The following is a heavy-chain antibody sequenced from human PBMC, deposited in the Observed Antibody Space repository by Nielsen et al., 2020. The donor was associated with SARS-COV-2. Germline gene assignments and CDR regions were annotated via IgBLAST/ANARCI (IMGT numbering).Heavy chain of an antibody. D-gene: IGHD6-13*01. V-gene: IGHV3-74*01. Sequence: GESLKISCAASGFTFSSSWMHWVRQAPGKGLVWVSRIGSDESITNYVDSVKGRFTISRDNAKNTLYLQMNSLRAEDTAVYYCAREMGGSSRHFDYWGQGILVTVSS. CDR2: IGSDESIT. J-gene: IGHJ4*02. CDR1: GFTFSSSW. CDR3: AREMGGSSRHFDY.